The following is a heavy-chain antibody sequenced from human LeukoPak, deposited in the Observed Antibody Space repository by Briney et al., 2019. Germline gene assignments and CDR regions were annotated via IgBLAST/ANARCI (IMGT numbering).Heavy chain of an antibody. D-gene: IGHD3-22*01. Sequence: GGSLRLSCAASGFTFSSYAMSWVRQAPGKGLEWVSVISGSGRNTYYADSVKGRFTISRDNSKNTLYLQMNSLRAEDTAVYYCAKGSDSSDSSLFDYWGPGTLVTVSS. V-gene: IGHV3-23*01. CDR3: AKGSDSSDSSLFDY. CDR1: GFTFSSYA. CDR2: ISGSGRNT. J-gene: IGHJ4*02.